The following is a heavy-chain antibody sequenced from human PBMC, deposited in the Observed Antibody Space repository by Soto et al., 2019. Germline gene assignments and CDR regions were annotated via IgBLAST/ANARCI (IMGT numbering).Heavy chain of an antibody. J-gene: IGHJ4*02. CDR1: GGSFSGYY. CDR3: ARGYSGYALDHLCSGGSCSTPRIFDY. CDR2: INHSGST. Sequence: SETLSLTCAVYGGSFSGYYWSWIRQPPGKGLEWIGEINHSGSTNYTPSLKSRVTISVDTSENQFALRLSLVTAADTACYYWARGYSGYALDHLCSGGSCSTPRIFDYWGQGTLVTVSS. D-gene: IGHD2-15*01. V-gene: IGHV4-34*01.